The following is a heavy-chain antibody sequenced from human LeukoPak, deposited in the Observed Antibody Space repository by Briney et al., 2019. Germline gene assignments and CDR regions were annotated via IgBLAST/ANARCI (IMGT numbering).Heavy chain of an antibody. CDR3: AEDSDGMDV. CDR2: ISCSGGST. Sequence: PGGSLRLSCAASGFTFSSYAMNWVRQVPGKGLEWVSTISCSGGSTYYADSVKGRFTISRDNSKNTLYLQMNSLRAEDTAVYYCAEDSDGMDVWGQGTTVTVSS. J-gene: IGHJ6*02. V-gene: IGHV3-23*01. CDR1: GFTFSSYA.